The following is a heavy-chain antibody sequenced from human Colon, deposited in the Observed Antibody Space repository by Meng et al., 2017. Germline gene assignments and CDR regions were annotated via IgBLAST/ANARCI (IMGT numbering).Heavy chain of an antibody. CDR3: ARDSGVVTPILDY. V-gene: IGHV3-33*01. J-gene: IGHJ4*02. CDR2: IWYDGSRR. Sequence: GGSLRLSCEATGYRFSGYGMHWVRRAPGKGLEWVAVIWYDGSRRYYGDSVKGRFTISRDDSRDTLYLQMHSLRAEDTAVYYCARDSGVVTPILDYWGQGTLVTVSS. D-gene: IGHD2-21*02. CDR1: GYRFSGYG.